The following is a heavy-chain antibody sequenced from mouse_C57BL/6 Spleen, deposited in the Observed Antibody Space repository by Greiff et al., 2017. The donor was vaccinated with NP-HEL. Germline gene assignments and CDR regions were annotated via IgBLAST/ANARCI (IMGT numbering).Heavy chain of an antibody. J-gene: IGHJ1*03. CDR1: GFTFTDYY. CDR3: ARRDYGSREYFDV. CDR2: IRNKANGYTT. D-gene: IGHD1-1*01. Sequence: DVKLVESGGGLVQPGGSLSLSCAASGFTFTDYYMSWVRQPPGKALEWLGFIRNKANGYTTGYSASVKGRFTISRDNSQSILYLQMNALRAEDSATYYCARRDYGSREYFDVWGTGTTVTVSS. V-gene: IGHV7-3*01.